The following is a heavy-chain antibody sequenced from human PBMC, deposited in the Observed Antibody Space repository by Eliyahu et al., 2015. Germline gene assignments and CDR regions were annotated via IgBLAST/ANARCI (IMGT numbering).Heavy chain of an antibody. CDR2: ITAGNGNT. CDR3: ARSAGIVAVAGRVFDY. Sequence: QVQLVQSGAEVKKPGASVKVSXKASGYXFTXYSMHXVRQAPGQRLEWMGWITAGNGNTKYSQKFQGRVTITRDTSASTAYMELSSLRSEDTAVYYCARSAGIVAVAGRVFDYWGQGTLVTVSS. D-gene: IGHD6-19*01. V-gene: IGHV1-3*01. CDR1: GYXFTXYS. J-gene: IGHJ4*02.